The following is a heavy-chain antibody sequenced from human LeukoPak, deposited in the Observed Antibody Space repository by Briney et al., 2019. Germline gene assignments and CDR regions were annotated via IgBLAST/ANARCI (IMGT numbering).Heavy chain of an antibody. D-gene: IGHD6-13*01. J-gene: IGHJ4*02. V-gene: IGHV3-33*08. CDR1: GFTFSSYG. CDR3: ARSLAAAGIDY. Sequence: PGRSLRLSCAASGFTFSSYGMHWVRQAPGKGLGWVAVIWYDGSNKYYADSVKGRFTISRDNSKNTLYLQMNSLRAEDTAVYYCARSLAAAGIDYWGQGTLVTVSS. CDR2: IWYDGSNK.